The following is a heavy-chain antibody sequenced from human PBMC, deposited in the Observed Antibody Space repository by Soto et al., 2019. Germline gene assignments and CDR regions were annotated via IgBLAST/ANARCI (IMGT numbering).Heavy chain of an antibody. Sequence: QVQLVQSGAEVKKPGASVKVSCKASGYTFTSYGISWVRQAPGQGLEWMGWISAYNGNTNYAQKLQGRVTMTTDTSTSTAYMELRSLRSDDTAVSYCARVVVAAIYYYYGMDVWGQGTTVTVSS. CDR2: ISAYNGNT. CDR1: GYTFTSYG. D-gene: IGHD2-15*01. CDR3: ARVVVAAIYYYYGMDV. V-gene: IGHV1-18*01. J-gene: IGHJ6*02.